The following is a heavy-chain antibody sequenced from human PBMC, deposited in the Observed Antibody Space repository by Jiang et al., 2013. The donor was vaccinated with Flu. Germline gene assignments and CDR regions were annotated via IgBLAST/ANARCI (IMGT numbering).Heavy chain of an antibody. CDR1: GDTFSSNA. D-gene: IGHD3-22*01. Sequence: GAEVKKPGSSVRVSCKASGDTFSSNAISWVRQAPGQGFEWMGGIIPIFGTVNYAQKFQGRVTITADKSTSTVYMVPSSLRSEDTAVYYCARGPDISAYYYFYWGQGTLVTVSS. CDR3: ARGPDISAYYYFY. V-gene: IGHV1-69*06. CDR2: IIPIFGTV. J-gene: IGHJ4*02.